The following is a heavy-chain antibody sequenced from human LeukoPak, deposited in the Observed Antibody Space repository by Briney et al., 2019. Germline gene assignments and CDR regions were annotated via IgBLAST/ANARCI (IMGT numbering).Heavy chain of an antibody. CDR3: ARHTPSGQLDW. CDR1: GYSFTSYW. D-gene: IGHD1-1*01. CDR2: IFPRDSDT. V-gene: IGHV5-51*01. J-gene: IGHJ4*02. Sequence: GESLKISCKGSGYSFTSYWIGWVRQMPGKGLEWMGIIFPRDSDTTYSPSFQGQVTISADKSISTAYLQWSSLKAPDTAMYYCARHTPSGQLDWWGQGTLVTVSS.